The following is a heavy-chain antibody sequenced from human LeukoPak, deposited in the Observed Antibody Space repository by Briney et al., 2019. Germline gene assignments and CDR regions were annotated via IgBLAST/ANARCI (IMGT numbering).Heavy chain of an antibody. J-gene: IGHJ4*02. D-gene: IGHD6-13*01. Sequence: PSETLSLTCTVSGGSISSYYWSWIRQPPGKGLEWIGYIYYSGSTNYNPSLKSRVTISVDTSKNQFSLKLSSVTAADTAVYYCATLYFSSSWTSFDYWGQGTLVTVSS. CDR3: ATLYFSSSWTSFDY. V-gene: IGHV4-59*08. CDR1: GGSISSYY. CDR2: IYYSGST.